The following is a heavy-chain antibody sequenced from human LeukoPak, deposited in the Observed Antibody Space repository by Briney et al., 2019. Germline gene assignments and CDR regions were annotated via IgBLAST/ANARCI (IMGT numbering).Heavy chain of an antibody. CDR3: ARVGYSSSSHYYMDV. D-gene: IGHD6-13*01. CDR1: GYTLTGYY. J-gene: IGHJ6*03. V-gene: IGHV1-2*02. CDR2: INPNSGGT. Sequence: ASVKVSCKASGYTLTGYYMHWVRQAPGQGLEWMGWINPNSGGTNYAQKFQGRVTMTRDTSISTAYMELSRLRSDDTAVYYCARVGYSSSSHYYMDVWGKGTTVTVSS.